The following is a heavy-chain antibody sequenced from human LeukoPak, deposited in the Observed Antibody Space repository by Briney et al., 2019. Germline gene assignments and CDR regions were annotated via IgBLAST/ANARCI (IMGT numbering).Heavy chain of an antibody. CDR2: ISYDGSIK. J-gene: IGHJ6*03. CDR3: ARGGSSSTWFYYMDV. V-gene: IGHV3-30-3*01. Sequence: GGSLRLSCAASGFTFSSYAMHCVRQAPGKGLEWVAVISYDGSIKYYADSVKGRFTISRDNSKNTLYLQMNSLRPEDTAVYYCARGGSSSTWFYYMDVWGKGTTVTVSS. D-gene: IGHD6-13*01. CDR1: GFTFSSYA.